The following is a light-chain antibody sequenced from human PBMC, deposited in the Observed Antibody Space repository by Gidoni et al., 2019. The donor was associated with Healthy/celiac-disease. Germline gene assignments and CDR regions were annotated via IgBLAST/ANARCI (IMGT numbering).Light chain of an antibody. CDR3: QVWDSSTVV. CDR1: NIGSKK. Sequence: SYEPPQHPSVSAALGQTARITCGGNNIGSKKVHWYKQKPGQAPVLVIYRDGNRPSGIPERFSGSNSGNTATLTISRAQAGDEADYYCQVWDSSTVVFGGGTKLTVL. CDR2: RDG. J-gene: IGLJ2*01. V-gene: IGLV3-9*01.